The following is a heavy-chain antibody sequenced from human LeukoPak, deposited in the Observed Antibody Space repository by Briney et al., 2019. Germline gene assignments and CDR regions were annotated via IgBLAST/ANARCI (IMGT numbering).Heavy chain of an antibody. J-gene: IGHJ4*02. D-gene: IGHD2-8*02. CDR2: IYYSGST. CDR1: GGSISSYY. Sequence: SETLSLTCTVSGGSISSYYWSWIRQPPGKGLEWIGYIYYSGSTNYNPSLKSRVTISVDKSKNQFSLKLSSVTAADTAVYYCAHLGASGYFDYWGQGTLVTVSS. CDR3: AHLGASGYFDY. V-gene: IGHV4-59*12.